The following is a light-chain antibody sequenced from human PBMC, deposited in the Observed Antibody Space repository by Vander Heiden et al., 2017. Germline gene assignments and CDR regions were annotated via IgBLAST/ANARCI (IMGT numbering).Light chain of an antibody. CDR1: QSVSSSY. J-gene: IGKJ1*01. Sequence: EIVLTQSPGTLSLSPGERATLSCRASQSVSSSYLAWYQQKPGQAPRLLIYGASSRANGIPDRFSGSGFGTDFTLTSSRREPEDFAVYYWQQDGSSRTFGQGTKVEIK. CDR3: QQDGSSRT. V-gene: IGKV3-20*01. CDR2: GAS.